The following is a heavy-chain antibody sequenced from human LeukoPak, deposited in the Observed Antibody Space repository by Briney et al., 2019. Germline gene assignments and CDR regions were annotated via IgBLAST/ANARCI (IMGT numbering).Heavy chain of an antibody. CDR1: GGSFSGYY. CDR3: ARGRVDSRSGWADY. D-gene: IGHD6-19*01. J-gene: IGHJ4*02. V-gene: IGHV4-34*01. Sequence: SETLSLTCAVYGGSFSGYYWSWIRQPPGKGLEWIGEINHSGSTNYNPSLKSRVTISVDTSKNQFSLKLSSVTAADTAVYYCARGRVDSRSGWADYWGQGTLVTVSS. CDR2: INHSGST.